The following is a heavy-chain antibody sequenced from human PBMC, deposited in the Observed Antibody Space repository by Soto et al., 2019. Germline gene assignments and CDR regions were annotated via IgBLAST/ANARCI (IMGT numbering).Heavy chain of an antibody. J-gene: IGHJ4*02. CDR3: TRVSPDCSIGSCYPLN. V-gene: IGHV1-46*03. D-gene: IGHD2-15*01. Sequence: ASVKVSCKASGGTFSSYAISWVRQAPGQGLEWIGIINPNGGSTNYAQNFKGRLTVTRDTSTATVYMDLSALTSDDTGVYFCTRVSPDCSIGSCYPLNWGQGTLVTVSS. CDR2: INPNGGST. CDR1: GGTFSSYA.